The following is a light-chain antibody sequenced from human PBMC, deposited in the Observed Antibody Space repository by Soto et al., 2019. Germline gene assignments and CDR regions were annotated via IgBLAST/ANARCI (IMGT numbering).Light chain of an antibody. J-gene: IGKJ2*02. Sequence: EIVLTQSPATLSFSPGERATLSCRASHSVNIYLAWYQQKPGQAPRLLINNAFNRATGIPARFSGSGSGTDFTLTISSLQPEDFATYYCQQYNSYSGTFGQGTKVDI. V-gene: IGKV3-11*01. CDR3: QQYNSYSGT. CDR2: NAF. CDR1: HSVNIY.